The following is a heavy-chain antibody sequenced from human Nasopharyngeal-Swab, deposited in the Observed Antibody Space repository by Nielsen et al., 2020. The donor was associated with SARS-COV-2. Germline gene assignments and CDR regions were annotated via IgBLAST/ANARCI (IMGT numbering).Heavy chain of an antibody. Sequence: SETLSLTCTVSGGSISSGGYYWSWIRQHPGKGLEWIGYIYYSGSTYYNPSLKSRVTISVDTSKNQFSLKLSSVTAADTAVYYCARSEQQLVLDYYYYGMDVWGQGTTVTVSS. CDR1: GGSISSGGYY. V-gene: IGHV4-31*03. CDR3: ARSEQQLVLDYYYYGMDV. CDR2: IYYSGST. J-gene: IGHJ6*02. D-gene: IGHD6-13*01.